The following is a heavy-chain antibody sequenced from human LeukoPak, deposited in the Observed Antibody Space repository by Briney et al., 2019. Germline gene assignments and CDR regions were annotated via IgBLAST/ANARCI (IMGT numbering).Heavy chain of an antibody. V-gene: IGHV1-8*01. J-gene: IGHJ6*02. CDR1: GYTFTSYD. D-gene: IGHD2-15*01. CDR3: AREGYCSGGSCSPLYYYGMDV. Sequence: ASVKVSCKASGYTFTSYDINWVRQASGQGLEWMGWMNPHSGNTGSAQKFQGRLTMTRNTSMSTAYMELSSLKSEDTAVYYCAREGYCSGGSCSPLYYYGMDVWGQGTTVTVSS. CDR2: MNPHSGNT.